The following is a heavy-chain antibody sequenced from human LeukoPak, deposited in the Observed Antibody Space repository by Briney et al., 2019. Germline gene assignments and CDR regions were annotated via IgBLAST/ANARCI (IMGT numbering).Heavy chain of an antibody. Sequence: GASVKVSCKASGYTFTGYYMHWVRQATGQGLEWMGWMNPNSGNTGYAQKFQGRVTITRNTSISTAYMELSSLRSEDTAVYYCARRSYGFNYYYYYYMDVWGKGTTVTVSS. CDR1: GYTFTGYY. J-gene: IGHJ6*03. CDR2: MNPNSGNT. D-gene: IGHD5-18*01. V-gene: IGHV1-8*03. CDR3: ARRSYGFNYYYYYYMDV.